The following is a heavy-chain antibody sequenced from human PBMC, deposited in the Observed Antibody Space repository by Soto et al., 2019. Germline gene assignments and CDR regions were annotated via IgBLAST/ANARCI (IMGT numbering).Heavy chain of an antibody. CDR3: AKGQHCSTTSCYFYHYGMDV. V-gene: IGHV3-30*18. D-gene: IGHD2-2*01. J-gene: IGHJ6*02. Sequence: QVQLVESGGGVVQPGRSLRLSCVASGFTFSTYGMHWVRQAPGKGLEWVAVISYDGINKYYADSVKGRLTISRDNSKNTGYLQMNSLRGEDTAVYYFAKGQHCSTTSCYFYHYGMDVWGQGTTVAVSS. CDR1: GFTFSTYG. CDR2: ISYDGINK.